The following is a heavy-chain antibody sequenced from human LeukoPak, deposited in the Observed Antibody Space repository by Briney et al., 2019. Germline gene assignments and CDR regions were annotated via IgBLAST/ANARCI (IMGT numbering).Heavy chain of an antibody. CDR1: GGSISSSSYY. V-gene: IGHV4-39*07. J-gene: IGHJ3*02. D-gene: IGHD4-17*01. CDR2: IYYSGST. CDR3: ARGDYGDYEAFDI. Sequence: KPSETLSLTCTVSGGSISSSSYYWGWIRQPPGKGLERIGSIYYSGSTYYNPSLKSRVTISVDTSKHQFSLKLSSVTAADTAVYYCARGDYGDYEAFDIWGQGTMVTVSS.